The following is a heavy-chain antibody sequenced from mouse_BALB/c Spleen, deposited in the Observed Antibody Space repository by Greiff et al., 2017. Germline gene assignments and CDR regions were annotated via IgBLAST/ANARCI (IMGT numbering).Heavy chain of an antibody. Sequence: VQLQESGPGLVAPSQSLSITCTVSGFSLSRYSVHWVRQPPGKGLEWLGMIWGGGSKDYNSALKSRLSISKDNSKSQVFLKMNSLQTDDTAMYYCARDRGRDYAMDYWGQGTSVTVSS. CDR3: ARDRGRDYAMDY. CDR2: IWGGGSK. CDR1: GFSLSRYS. J-gene: IGHJ4*01. V-gene: IGHV2-6-4*01.